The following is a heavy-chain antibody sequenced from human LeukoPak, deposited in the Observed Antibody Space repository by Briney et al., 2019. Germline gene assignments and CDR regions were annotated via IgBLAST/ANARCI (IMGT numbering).Heavy chain of an antibody. V-gene: IGHV3-53*01. J-gene: IGHJ4*02. CDR3: TRDRLYSNSSEDY. D-gene: IGHD6-6*01. Sequence: RGEALKISCAASGFTVSSNYMSLGRQAPGKGLEWVSVIYSSGSTYYADSVKGRFTISRDNSKNTLYLQMNSLSAEDTAVYYCTRDRLYSNSSEDYWPEGTLVTVSS. CDR2: IYSSGST. CDR1: GFTVSSNY.